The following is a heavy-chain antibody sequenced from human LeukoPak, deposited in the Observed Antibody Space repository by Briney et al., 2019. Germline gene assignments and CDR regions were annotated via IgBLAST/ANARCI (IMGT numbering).Heavy chain of an antibody. D-gene: IGHD5-24*01. J-gene: IGHJ3*02. Sequence: PSETLSLTCAVSGGSISSSNWWSWIRQHPGKGLEWIGYIYYSGSTYYNPPLKSRVTISVDTSKNQFSLKLSSVTAADTAVYYCARDRDDYNAFDIWGQGTMVTVSS. CDR3: ARDRDDYNAFDI. V-gene: IGHV4-31*11. CDR2: IYYSGST. CDR1: GGSISSSNW.